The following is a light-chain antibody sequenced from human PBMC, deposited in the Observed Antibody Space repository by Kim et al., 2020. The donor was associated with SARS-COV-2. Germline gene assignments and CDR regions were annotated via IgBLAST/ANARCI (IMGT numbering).Light chain of an antibody. V-gene: IGKV3-20*01. CDR2: GAS. Sequence: SPGESATFSCRASQSVSSSFLTWYQQKVGQAPRVLIYGASNRAAGIPERFSGSGSGTDFTLTISRLEPEDFAVYYCQQYGTSPWTFGQGTKVDIK. CDR1: QSVSSSF. J-gene: IGKJ1*01. CDR3: QQYGTSPWT.